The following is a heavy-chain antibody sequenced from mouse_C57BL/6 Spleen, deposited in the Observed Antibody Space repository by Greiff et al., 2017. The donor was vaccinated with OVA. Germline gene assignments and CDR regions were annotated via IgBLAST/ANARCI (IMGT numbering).Heavy chain of an antibody. Sequence: DVQLVESGGGLVKPGGSLKLSCAASGFTFSSYAMSWVRQTPEKRLEWVATISDGGSYTYYPDNVKGRFTISRDNAKNNLYLQMSHLKSEDTAMYYCARGGYGSSYAWFAYWGQGTLVTVSA. D-gene: IGHD1-1*01. CDR1: GFTFSSYA. CDR2: ISDGGSYT. J-gene: IGHJ3*01. CDR3: ARGGYGSSYAWFAY. V-gene: IGHV5-4*01.